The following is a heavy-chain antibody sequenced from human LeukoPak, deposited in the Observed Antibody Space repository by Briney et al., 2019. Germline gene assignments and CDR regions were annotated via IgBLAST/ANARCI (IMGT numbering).Heavy chain of an antibody. CDR2: INPNSGGT. V-gene: IGHV1-2*02. Sequence: ASVKVSCKASGYTLTFYYIHWVRQAPGQGLEWMGWINPNSGGTNYAQKFQGRVTMTRDTSITTAYMELSRLRSDDTAMYYCARTRGLASCAGDCLHDAFDIWGQGTMVTVSS. CDR3: ARTRGLASCAGDCLHDAFDI. J-gene: IGHJ3*02. CDR1: GYTLTFYY. D-gene: IGHD2-21*02.